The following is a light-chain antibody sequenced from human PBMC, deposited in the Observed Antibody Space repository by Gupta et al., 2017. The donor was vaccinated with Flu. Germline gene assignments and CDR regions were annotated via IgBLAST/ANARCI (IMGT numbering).Light chain of an antibody. CDR1: SSNIGSNY. J-gene: IGLJ3*02. Sequence: TISCSGSSSNIGSNYVYWYQQIPGTAPNLLIYRNNQRPSGVPDRFSGSKSGTSASLAISGLRSEDEADYYCAAWDDSLSGPNWVFGGGTKLTVL. CDR3: AAWDDSLSGPNWV. CDR2: RNN. V-gene: IGLV1-47*01.